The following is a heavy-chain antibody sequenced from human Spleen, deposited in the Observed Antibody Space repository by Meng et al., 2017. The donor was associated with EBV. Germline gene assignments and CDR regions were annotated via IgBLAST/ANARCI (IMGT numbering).Heavy chain of an antibody. CDR2: ITAHNGNT. CDR1: GYSFSTYA. CDR3: ARYSAYDVAFDY. J-gene: IGHJ4*02. Sequence: QVQVVHAGVEVKKSGASVTVSCKASGYSFSTYAMHGVRRAPGQRLEWMGWITAHNGNTGYSQKFQGRVTITRDTSASTAYMDLNGLRSEDTAVYYCARYSAYDVAFDYWGQGTLVTVSS. D-gene: IGHD5-12*01. V-gene: IGHV1-3*01.